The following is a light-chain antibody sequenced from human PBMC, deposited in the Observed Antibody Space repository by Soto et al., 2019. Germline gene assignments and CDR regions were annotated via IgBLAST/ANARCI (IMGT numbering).Light chain of an antibody. CDR1: QSISSY. J-gene: IGKJ1*01. V-gene: IGKV1-39*01. CDR2: AAS. CDR3: QQSYSTPWWT. Sequence: IQVTQSPSSLSASVGDRVTITCRASQSISSYLNWYQQKPGKAPKLLIYAASSLQSGVPSRFSGSGSGTDFTLTISSLQPEDFATYYCQQSYSTPWWTFGQGTKVHIK.